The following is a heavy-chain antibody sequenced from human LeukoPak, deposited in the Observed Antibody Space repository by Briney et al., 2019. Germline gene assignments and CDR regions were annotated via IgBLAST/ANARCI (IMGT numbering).Heavy chain of an antibody. V-gene: IGHV3-23*01. J-gene: IGHJ4*02. Sequence: GGSLRLSCAASGFTFSSYAMSWVRQARGKGLEWVSAISGSGGSTYYADSVKGRFTISRDNSKNTLYLQMNSLRAEDTAVYYCAKLGTYDILTGYYFDYWGQGTLVTVSS. D-gene: IGHD3-9*01. CDR2: ISGSGGST. CDR1: GFTFSSYA. CDR3: AKLGTYDILTGYYFDY.